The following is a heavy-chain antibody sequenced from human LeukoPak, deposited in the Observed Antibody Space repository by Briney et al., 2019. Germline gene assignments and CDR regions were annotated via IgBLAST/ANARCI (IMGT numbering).Heavy chain of an antibody. V-gene: IGHV1-8*01. D-gene: IGHD3-10*01. CDR3: GRPLQRGSWTQRALDY. Sequence: ASVKVSCKASGYTFRDFGISWVRQATGQGLEWMGWMNPNSGNAGYAQRFQGRVTMTRNNSISTAYMELTSLRSEDTAVYYCGRPLQRGSWTQRALDYWGQGTLVAVSS. CDR1: GYTFRDFG. CDR2: MNPNSGNA. J-gene: IGHJ4*02.